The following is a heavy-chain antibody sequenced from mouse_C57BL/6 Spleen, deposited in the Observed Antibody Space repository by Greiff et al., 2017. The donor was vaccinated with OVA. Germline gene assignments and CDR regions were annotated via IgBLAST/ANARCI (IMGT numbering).Heavy chain of an antibody. D-gene: IGHD1-1*01. CDR1: GFTFSDYG. CDR2: ISSGSSTI. J-gene: IGHJ4*01. Sequence: EVHLVESGGGLVKPGGSLKLSCAASGFTFSDYGMHWVRQAPEKGLEWVAYISSGSSTIYYADTVKGRFTISSDNAKNTLFLQMTSLRSEDTAMYYWARGITTVVAHYYAMDYWGQGTSVTVSS. V-gene: IGHV5-17*01. CDR3: ARGITTVVAHYYAMDY.